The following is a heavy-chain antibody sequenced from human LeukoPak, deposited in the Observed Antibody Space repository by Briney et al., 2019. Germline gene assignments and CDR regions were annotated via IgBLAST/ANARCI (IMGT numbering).Heavy chain of an antibody. J-gene: IGHJ4*02. D-gene: IGHD3-22*01. CDR3: AREVRKQPDYYDSSGSVPQGN. Sequence: ASVKVSCKASGYTFTSYAMNWVREAPGQGLEWMGWINTNTGNPTYAQGFTGRFVFSLDTSVSTAYLQISSLKAEDTAVYYCAREVRKQPDYYDSSGSVPQGNWGQGTLVTVSS. CDR1: GYTFTSYA. CDR2: INTNTGNP. V-gene: IGHV7-4-1*02.